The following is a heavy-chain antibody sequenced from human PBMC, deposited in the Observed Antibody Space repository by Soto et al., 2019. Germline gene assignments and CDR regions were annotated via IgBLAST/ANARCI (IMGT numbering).Heavy chain of an antibody. CDR1: GGSISSYY. CDR2: IYYSGST. CDR3: ARGLGSSWYSTNVDP. D-gene: IGHD6-13*01. V-gene: IGHV4-59*01. Sequence: SETLSLTCTVSGGSISSYYWSWIRQPPGKGLEWIGYIYYSGSTNYNPSLKSRVTISVDTSRNQFSLKLSSVTAADTAVYYCARGLGSSWYSTNVDPWGQGTLVTVSS. J-gene: IGHJ5*02.